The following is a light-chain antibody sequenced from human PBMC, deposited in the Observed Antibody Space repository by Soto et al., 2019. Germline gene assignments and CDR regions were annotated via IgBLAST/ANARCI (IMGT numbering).Light chain of an antibody. CDR2: KTS. V-gene: IGKV1-5*03. Sequence: DIPMTQSPSTLSASVGDIVTITCRASQSINNCLAWYQQKPGKAPKLLIYKTSDLESGVPSRFSGSGSGTEFSLTISSLQPDDFATYYCQQYKSFSLTFGGGTRVEVK. CDR1: QSINNC. CDR3: QQYKSFSLT. J-gene: IGKJ4*01.